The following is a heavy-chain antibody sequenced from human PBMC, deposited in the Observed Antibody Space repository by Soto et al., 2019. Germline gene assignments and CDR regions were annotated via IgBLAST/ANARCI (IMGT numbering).Heavy chain of an antibody. D-gene: IGHD3-9*01. CDR2: IYYSGST. CDR3: ARLEGLATISYYFAF. Sequence: SETLSLTCTVSGDSMTYSYWSWIRLLPGKGLEWVGYIYYSGSTSYNPSLKRRVIISVDTSKRQFSLKLKSVTAADTAFYFCARLEGLATISYYFAFWGQGALVTVSS. CDR1: GDSMTYSY. J-gene: IGHJ4*02. V-gene: IGHV4-59*08.